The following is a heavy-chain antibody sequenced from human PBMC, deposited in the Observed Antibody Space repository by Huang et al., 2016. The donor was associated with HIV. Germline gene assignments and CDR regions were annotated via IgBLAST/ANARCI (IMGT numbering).Heavy chain of an antibody. CDR1: GATFSSYA. Sequence: QVQLLQSGTEVKKPGSSVKVSCKASGATFSSYAISWVRQAPGEGLEWMGGYISLSGTTHDAQRFQGRVTITADESTRTGYMELSSLRSDDTAVYYCSRCEGRNFDYWGQGTLVTVSS. J-gene: IGHJ4*02. CDR3: SRCEGRNFDY. V-gene: IGHV1-69*01. CDR2: YISLSGTT.